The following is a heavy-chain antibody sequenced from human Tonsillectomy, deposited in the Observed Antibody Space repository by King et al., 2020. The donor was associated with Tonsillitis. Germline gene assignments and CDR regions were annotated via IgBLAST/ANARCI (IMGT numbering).Heavy chain of an antibody. CDR2: INHSGRI. J-gene: IGHJ4*02. V-gene: IGHV4-34*01. Sequence: HVQLPQWGAGLLKPSETLSLTCAVSGGSFSGYYWSWIRQPPGKGLEWIGEINHSGRINYNPPLKSRVTISVDTSKNQLSLKLSSVTAADTAVYYCSRGLEWDLPGVVYWGQGTLVTVSS. CDR1: GGSFSGYY. D-gene: IGHD1-26*01. CDR3: SRGLEWDLPGVVY.